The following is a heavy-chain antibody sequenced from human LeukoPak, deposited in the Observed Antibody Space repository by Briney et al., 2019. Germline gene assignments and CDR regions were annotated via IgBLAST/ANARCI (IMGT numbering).Heavy chain of an antibody. Sequence: PSETLSLTCAVYGGSFSGYYWSWIRQPPGKGLERIGEINHSGSTNYNPSLKSRVTISVDTSKNQFSLKLSSVTAADTAVYYCARRRRIPNYFDYWGQGTLVTVSS. CDR2: INHSGST. CDR3: ARRRRIPNYFDY. CDR1: GGSFSGYY. D-gene: IGHD5-18*01. V-gene: IGHV4-34*01. J-gene: IGHJ4*02.